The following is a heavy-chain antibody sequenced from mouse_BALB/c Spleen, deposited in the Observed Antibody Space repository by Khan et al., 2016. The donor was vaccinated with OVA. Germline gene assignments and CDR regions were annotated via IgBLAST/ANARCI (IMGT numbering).Heavy chain of an antibody. CDR2: IWSVGST. Sequence: QVQLKESGPGLVKPSQSLSITCTVSGFSLTSYGVYWVRQSPGKGLEWLGGIWSVGSTDYNEDFISRLNISKENSKSQAFFKMSSLQDNDTAIYYCANNYDYDEGFAYGGQGTLVTVSA. J-gene: IGHJ3*01. D-gene: IGHD2-4*01. CDR1: GFSLTSYG. V-gene: IGHV2-2*02. CDR3: ANNYDYDEGFAY.